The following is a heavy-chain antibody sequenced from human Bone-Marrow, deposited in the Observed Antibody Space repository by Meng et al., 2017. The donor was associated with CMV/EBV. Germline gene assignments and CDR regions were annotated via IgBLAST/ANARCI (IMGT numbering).Heavy chain of an antibody. CDR1: GGSVSSGSYY. CDR2: IYYSGST. V-gene: IGHV4-61*01. Sequence: SETLSLTCTVSGGSVSSGSYYWSWIRQPPGKGLEWIGYIYYSGSTNYNPSLKSRVTISVDTSKNQFSLKLSSVTAADTAVYYCARGLGYSGYVHYWGQGTLVTVSS. CDR3: ARGLGYSGYVHY. J-gene: IGHJ4*02. D-gene: IGHD5-12*01.